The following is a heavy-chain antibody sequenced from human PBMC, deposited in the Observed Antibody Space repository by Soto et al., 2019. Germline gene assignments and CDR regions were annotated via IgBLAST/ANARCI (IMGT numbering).Heavy chain of an antibody. D-gene: IGHD4-17*01. CDR1: GYTFTSYA. CDR2: INAGNGNT. J-gene: IGHJ4*02. Sequence: GASVKVSCKASGYTFTSYAMHWVRQAPGQRLEWMGWINAGNGNTKYSQKFQGRVTITRDTSASTAYMELSSLRSEDTAVYYCARDSHDYGDYAFDYWGQGTLVTVSS. V-gene: IGHV1-3*01. CDR3: ARDSHDYGDYAFDY.